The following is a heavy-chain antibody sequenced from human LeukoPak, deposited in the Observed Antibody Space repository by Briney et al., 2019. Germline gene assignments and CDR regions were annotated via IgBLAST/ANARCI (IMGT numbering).Heavy chain of an antibody. V-gene: IGHV3-30*02. J-gene: IGHJ4*02. CDR3: ARDSRDLAAAGTKTLYYFDY. CDR1: GFTFSSYG. CDR2: IRYDGSNK. D-gene: IGHD6-13*01. Sequence: GGSLRLSCAASGFTFSSYGMHWVRQAPGKGLEWVAFIRYDGSNKYYADSVKGRFTISRDNSKNTLYLQMNSLRAEDTAVYYCARDSRDLAAAGTKTLYYFDYWGQGTLVTVSS.